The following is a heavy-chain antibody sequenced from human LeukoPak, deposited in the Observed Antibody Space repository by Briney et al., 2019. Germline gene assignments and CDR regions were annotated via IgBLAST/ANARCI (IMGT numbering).Heavy chain of an antibody. J-gene: IGHJ4*02. CDR3: ARLYYDSSGYYSDY. V-gene: IGHV1-2*06. CDR1: GYTFTGHY. Sequence: ASVKVSCKASGYTFTGHYMHWVRQAPGQGLEWMGRINPNSGGTNYARKFQGRVTMTRDTSISTAYMELSRLRSDDTAVYYCARLYYDSSGYYSDYWGQGTLVTVSS. D-gene: IGHD3-22*01. CDR2: INPNSGGT.